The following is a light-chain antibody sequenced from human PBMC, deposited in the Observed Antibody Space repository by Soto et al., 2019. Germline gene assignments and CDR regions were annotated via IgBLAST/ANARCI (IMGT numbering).Light chain of an antibody. Sequence: QMTQSPSSLSASVGDRVSITCQANQDISNYLNWYQQRPGKAPKLLIFDASNLESGVPSRFSGSGSGTDFTFTISSLQPEDIATYYCQQYENLPLTFGGGTKVDIK. CDR2: DAS. V-gene: IGKV1-33*01. J-gene: IGKJ4*01. CDR3: QQYENLPLT. CDR1: QDISNY.